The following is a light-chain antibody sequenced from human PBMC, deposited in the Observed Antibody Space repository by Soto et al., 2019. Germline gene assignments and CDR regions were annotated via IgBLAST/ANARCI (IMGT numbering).Light chain of an antibody. V-gene: IGLV1-44*01. CDR3: AAWDDSLNGVV. Sequence: QSVLTQPPSASGTPGQRVTISCSGRSSNIGSNTVNWYQQLPGTAPKLLIYSNNQRPSGVPDRFSGSKSGTSASLAISGLQSEDEADHYCAAWDDSLNGVVFGGGTKLTVL. CDR1: SSNIGSNT. CDR2: SNN. J-gene: IGLJ2*01.